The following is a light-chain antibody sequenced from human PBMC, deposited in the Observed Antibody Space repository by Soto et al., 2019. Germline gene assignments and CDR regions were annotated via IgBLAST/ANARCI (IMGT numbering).Light chain of an antibody. CDR2: AVS. V-gene: IGLV2-8*01. J-gene: IGLJ2*01. Sequence: QSALTQPPSASGSPGQSVTISCTGTSSDVGGYNYVSWYQQHPGKAPKLMIYAVSERPSGVPDRFSGSKSGNTASLTVSGLQAEDEADYYCSSYAGSNNLLFGGGTKLTVL. CDR3: SSYAGSNNLL. CDR1: SSDVGGYNY.